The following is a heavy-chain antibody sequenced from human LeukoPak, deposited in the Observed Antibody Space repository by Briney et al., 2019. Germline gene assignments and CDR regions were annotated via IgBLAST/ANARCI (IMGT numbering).Heavy chain of an antibody. CDR1: GGTFKSYA. CDR2: IIPMFGTA. Sequence: SVNVSCKASGGTFKSYAITWVRQAPGQGLEWMGQIIPMFGTAEYAQRFQGRVTIVADKSTTTVHMELSSLRSEDTAVYYCARGLDPFTHNPFDIWGQGTMVTVSS. J-gene: IGHJ3*02. D-gene: IGHD3/OR15-3a*01. CDR3: ARGLDPFTHNPFDI. V-gene: IGHV1-69*06.